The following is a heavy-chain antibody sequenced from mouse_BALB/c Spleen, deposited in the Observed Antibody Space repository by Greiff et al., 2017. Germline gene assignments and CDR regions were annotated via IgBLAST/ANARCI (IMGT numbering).Heavy chain of an antibody. D-gene: IGHD2-10*01. CDR2: IWGDGST. CDR3: ARAYYEYAMDY. V-gene: IGHV2-6-7*01. Sequence: VQLQQSGPGLVAPSQSLSITCTVSGFSLTGYGVNWVRQPPGKGLEWLGMIWGDGSTDYNSALKSRLSISKDNSKSQVFLKMNSLQTDDTARYYCARAYYEYAMDYWGQGTSVTVSS. J-gene: IGHJ4*01. CDR1: GFSLTGYG.